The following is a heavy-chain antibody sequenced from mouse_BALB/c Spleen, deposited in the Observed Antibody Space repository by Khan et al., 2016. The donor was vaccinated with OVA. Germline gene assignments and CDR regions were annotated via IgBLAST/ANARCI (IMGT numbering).Heavy chain of an antibody. J-gene: IGHJ3*01. V-gene: IGHV1-18*01. Sequence: EVPLQQSRPELVKPGASMKISCKASGYSFTDYTMNWVKQSHGKNLEWIGLINPSNGFTTYNQKFKGKATLTVHKSSSTAYRELLSLTSDDSAVYYCARGNYDGSNSWFAYWGQGTLVTVSA. CDR2: INPSNGFT. CDR3: ARGNYDGSNSWFAY. D-gene: IGHD1-1*01. CDR1: GYSFTDYT.